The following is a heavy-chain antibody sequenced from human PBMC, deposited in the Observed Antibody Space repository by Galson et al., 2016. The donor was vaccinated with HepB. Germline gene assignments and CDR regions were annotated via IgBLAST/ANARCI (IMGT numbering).Heavy chain of an antibody. J-gene: IGHJ4*02. Sequence: SLRLSCAASRFTFSNYGMHWVRQAPGKGLEWVAVIWYDGSNKYYADSVEGRFTISRDNSKNTLYLQMNSLRAEDTAVYYCARDVAVGATPLDNWGQGTLVTVSS. CDR1: RFTFSNYG. CDR3: ARDVAVGATPLDN. V-gene: IGHV3-33*01. CDR2: IWYDGSNK. D-gene: IGHD1-26*01.